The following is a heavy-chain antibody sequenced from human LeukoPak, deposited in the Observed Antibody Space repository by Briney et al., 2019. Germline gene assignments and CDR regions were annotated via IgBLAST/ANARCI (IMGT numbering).Heavy chain of an antibody. J-gene: IGHJ4*02. V-gene: IGHV4-59*01. CDR1: GGSISSYY. Sequence: PSETLSLTCTVSGGSISSYYWSWIRQPPGKGLEWIGYIYYSGSTNYNPSLKSRVTISVDTTENQFSLKLSSVTAADTAVYYCARADRRDGYTKRGYYFDYWGQGTLVTVSS. CDR3: ARADRRDGYTKRGYYFDY. CDR2: IYYSGST. D-gene: IGHD5-24*01.